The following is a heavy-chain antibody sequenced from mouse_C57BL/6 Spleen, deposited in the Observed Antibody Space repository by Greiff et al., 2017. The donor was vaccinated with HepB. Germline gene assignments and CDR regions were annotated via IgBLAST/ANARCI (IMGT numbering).Heavy chain of an antibody. Sequence: EVMLVESGGGLVKPGGSLKLSCAASGFTFSDYGMHWVSQAPEKGLEWVAYISSGSSTIYYADTVKGRFTISRDNAKNTLFLQMTSLRSEDTAMYYCARNPLYYGSVYYFDYWGQGTTLTVSS. CDR3: ARNPLYYGSVYYFDY. V-gene: IGHV5-17*01. CDR2: ISSGSSTI. D-gene: IGHD1-1*01. CDR1: GFTFSDYG. J-gene: IGHJ2*01.